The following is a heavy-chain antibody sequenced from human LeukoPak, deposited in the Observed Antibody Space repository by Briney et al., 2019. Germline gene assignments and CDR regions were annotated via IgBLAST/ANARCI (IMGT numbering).Heavy chain of an antibody. V-gene: IGHV1-69*06. J-gene: IGHJ5*02. Sequence: ASVKVSCKASGGTFSSYAISWVRQAPGQGLEWMGGIIPIFGTANYAQKFQGRVTITADKSTSTAYIELSSLRSEDTAVYYCARGTDVYGSGSYFTYNWFDPWGQGTLVTVSS. CDR2: IIPIFGTA. D-gene: IGHD3-10*01. CDR1: GGTFSSYA. CDR3: ARGTDVYGSGSYFTYNWFDP.